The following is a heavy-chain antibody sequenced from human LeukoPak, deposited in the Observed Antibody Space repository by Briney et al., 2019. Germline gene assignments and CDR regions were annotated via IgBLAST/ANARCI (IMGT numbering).Heavy chain of an antibody. CDR3: TSWGDTTAEYFQR. CDR2: INPDGRDT. CDR1: GFTFNRYW. Sequence: GGSLRLSCAASGFTFNRYWMNWVRQAPGKGLEWVAHINPDGRDTYYVDSVKGRFTISRDNAQNSMYLQMNSLRVEDTAVYYCTSWGDTTAEYFQRWGQGTLVTVSS. V-gene: IGHV3-7*01. D-gene: IGHD2-21*02. J-gene: IGHJ1*01.